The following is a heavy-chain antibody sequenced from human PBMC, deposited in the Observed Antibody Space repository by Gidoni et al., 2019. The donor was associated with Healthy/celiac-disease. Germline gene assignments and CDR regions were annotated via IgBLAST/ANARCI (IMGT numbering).Heavy chain of an antibody. D-gene: IGHD2-2*01. CDR2: IKHSGST. J-gene: IGHJ3*02. CDR1: GGSFRGYY. Sequence: QVQLQQWGAGLLKPSETLSLTCAVYGGSFRGYYCSWIRQPPGKGLEWIGEIKHSGSTKYNQSLKSRVTISVDTSKNQFYLKLSSVTAADTAVYYCARVGTQRLYQHLGRAFDIWGQGTMVTVSS. V-gene: IGHV4-34*01. CDR3: ARVGTQRLYQHLGRAFDI.